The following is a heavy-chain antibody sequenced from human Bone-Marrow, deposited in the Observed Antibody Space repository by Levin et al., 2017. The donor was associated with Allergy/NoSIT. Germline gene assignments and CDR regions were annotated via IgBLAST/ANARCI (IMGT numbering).Heavy chain of an antibody. Sequence: GGSLRLSCAASGFTFDDYAMHSVRQAPGKGLEWVSGISWNSGSIGYADSVKGRFTISRDNAKNSLYLQMNRLRAEDTALYYCAVGSGSNWFDPWGQGTLVTVSS. CDR1: GFTFDDYA. CDR2: ISWNSGSI. J-gene: IGHJ5*02. D-gene: IGHD3-22*01. V-gene: IGHV3-9*01. CDR3: AVGSGSNWFDP.